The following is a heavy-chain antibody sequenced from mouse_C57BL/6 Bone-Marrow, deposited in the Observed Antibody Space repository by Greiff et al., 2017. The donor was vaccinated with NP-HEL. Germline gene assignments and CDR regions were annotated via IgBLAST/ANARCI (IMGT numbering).Heavy chain of an antibody. V-gene: IGHV1-39*01. CDR3: ARGLTTVVPYYAMDY. D-gene: IGHD1-1*01. CDR2: INPNYGTT. J-gene: IGHJ4*01. CDR1: GYSFTDYN. Sequence: SGPELVKPGASVKISCKASGYSFTDYNMNWVKQSNGKSLEWIGVINPNYGTTSYNQKFKGKATLTVDQSSSTAYMQLNSLTSEDSAVYYCARGLTTVVPYYAMDYWGQGTSVTVSS.